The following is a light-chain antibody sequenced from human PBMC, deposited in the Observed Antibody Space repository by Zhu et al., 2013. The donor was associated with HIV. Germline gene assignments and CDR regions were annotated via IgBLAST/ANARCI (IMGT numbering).Light chain of an antibody. CDR2: GAS. CDR3: QQYGSSTGFT. CDR1: QSVSSSY. Sequence: EIVLTQSPGTLSLSPGERATLSCRASQSVSSSYLAWYQQKPGQTPRLLIYGASSRATGIPDRFSGSGSGTDFTLTISRLEPKDFAVYYCQQYGSSTGFTFGPGTKVDIK. V-gene: IGKV3-20*01. J-gene: IGKJ3*01.